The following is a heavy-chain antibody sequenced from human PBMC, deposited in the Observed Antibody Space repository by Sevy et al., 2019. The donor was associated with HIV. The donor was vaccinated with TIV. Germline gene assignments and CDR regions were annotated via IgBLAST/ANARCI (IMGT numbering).Heavy chain of an antibody. CDR2: IYYNGRT. CDR3: ARSLADYYYGTDV. V-gene: IGHV4-59*01. J-gene: IGHJ6*02. CDR1: GASISSYY. Sequence: SETLSLTCTVSGASISSYYWSWIRQPPGKGLEWVGYIYYNGRTNYNPSLKSRVTISVDTSKNQFSLKLISVTAADTAVYYCARSLADYYYGTDVWGQGTTVTVSS.